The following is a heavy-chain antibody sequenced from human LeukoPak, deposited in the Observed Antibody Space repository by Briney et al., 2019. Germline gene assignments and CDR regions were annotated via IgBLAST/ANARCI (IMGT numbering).Heavy chain of an antibody. CDR2: INPNSGGT. CDR3: AREERILGYCSGGSCYPVNLVDY. J-gene: IGHJ4*02. Sequence: ASVKVSCEASGYTFTGYYMHWVRQAPGQGLEWMGWINPNSGGTNYAQKFQGRVTMTRDTSISTAYMEPSRLRSDDTAVYYCAREERILGYCSGGSCYPVNLVDYWGQGTLVTVSS. D-gene: IGHD2-15*01. V-gene: IGHV1-2*02. CDR1: GYTFTGYY.